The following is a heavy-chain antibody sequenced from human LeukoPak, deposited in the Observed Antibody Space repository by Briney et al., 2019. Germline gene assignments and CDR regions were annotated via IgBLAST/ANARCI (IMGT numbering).Heavy chain of an antibody. CDR2: ISDDGSDK. Sequence: PGGSQRLSCAASGLTFSNYAIHWVRQAPGKGLDWVAIISDDGSDKYYAGSVKGRFTISRDNSKNTVYLQMNSLRPEDTAVYYCAKEEIAFDIWGQGTMVTVSS. CDR1: GLTFSNYA. V-gene: IGHV3-30*18. CDR3: AKEEIAFDI. D-gene: IGHD5-24*01. J-gene: IGHJ3*02.